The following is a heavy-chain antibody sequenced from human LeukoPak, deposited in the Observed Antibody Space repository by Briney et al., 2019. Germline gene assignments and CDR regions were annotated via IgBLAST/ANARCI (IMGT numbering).Heavy chain of an antibody. J-gene: IGHJ5*02. CDR1: GFTFSSYG. V-gene: IGHV3-23*01. CDR2: ISGSGGST. Sequence: PGGSLRLSCAASGFTFSSYGMSWVRQAPGKGLEWVSAISGSGGSTYYADSVKGRFTISRDNSKNTLYLQMNSLRAEDTAVYYCARDGGYTEGWFDPWGQGTLVTVSP. D-gene: IGHD3-16*02. CDR3: ARDGGYTEGWFDP.